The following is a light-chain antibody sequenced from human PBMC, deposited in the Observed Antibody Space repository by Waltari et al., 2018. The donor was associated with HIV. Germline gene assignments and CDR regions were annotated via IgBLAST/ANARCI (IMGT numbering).Light chain of an antibody. Sequence: EMVLTQSPATLSLSRGERATLSCRASQSVSSYLAWYQQKPGQAPRLLIYDASNRATGIPARFSGSGSGTDFTLTISSLEPEDFAVYYCQQRSNWLTFGGGTKVEIK. CDR1: QSVSSY. J-gene: IGKJ4*01. CDR2: DAS. CDR3: QQRSNWLT. V-gene: IGKV3-11*01.